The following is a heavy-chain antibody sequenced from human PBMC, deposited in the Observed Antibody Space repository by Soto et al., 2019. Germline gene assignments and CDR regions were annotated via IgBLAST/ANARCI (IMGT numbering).Heavy chain of an antibody. V-gene: IGHV1-3*01. J-gene: IGHJ4*02. CDR2: INAGNGNT. CDR1: GYTFTSYA. D-gene: IGHD4-4*01. Sequence: QVQLVQSGAEVKKPGASVKVSCKASGYTFTSYAMHWVRQAPGQRLEWMGWINAGNGNTKYSQKFQGRVTITRDTSASTAYMELRSLRSEDTAVYYCARGGGMTTVTTTPDYWGQGTLVTVSS. CDR3: ARGGGMTTVTTTPDY.